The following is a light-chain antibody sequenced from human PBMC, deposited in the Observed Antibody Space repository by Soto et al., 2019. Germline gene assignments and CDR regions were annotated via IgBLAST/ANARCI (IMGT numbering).Light chain of an antibody. J-gene: IGLJ1*01. CDR2: DVS. CDR1: SSDVGGYNY. Sequence: QSVLTQPASVSGAPGQSITISCTGTSSDVGGYNYVSWYQQHPGKAPKLMIYDVSNRPSGVSNRFSGSKSGNTASLTISGLQAEDEAEYYCSSYTSSSTLDVFGTGTKATV. V-gene: IGLV2-14*01. CDR3: SSYTSSSTLDV.